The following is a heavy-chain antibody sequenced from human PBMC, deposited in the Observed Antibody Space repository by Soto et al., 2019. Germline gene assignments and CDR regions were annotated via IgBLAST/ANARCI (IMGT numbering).Heavy chain of an antibody. Sequence: ETLSLSCAASGFTFSSYAMNWVRQAPGEGLEWVSVITDSGDDTLYADSVKGRFTISRDNSENTLYLQMNNLRAEDTAIYFCAKASGESYPGSRLFDFWGQGTRVTVSS. D-gene: IGHD3-10*01. CDR3: AKASGESYPGSRLFDF. CDR2: ITDSGDDT. J-gene: IGHJ4*02. CDR1: GFTFSSYA. V-gene: IGHV3-23*01.